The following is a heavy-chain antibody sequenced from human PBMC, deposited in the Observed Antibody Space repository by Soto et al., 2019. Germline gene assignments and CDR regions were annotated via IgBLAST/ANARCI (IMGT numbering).Heavy chain of an antibody. CDR3: ARGTYYDFWSGTPHAFDI. D-gene: IGHD3-3*01. Sequence: QVQLQESGPGLVKPSQTLSLTCTVSGGSVSSGGYYWSWIRQHPGKGLEFIGYIYYSGNTYYNPSLKSRVTISLDTSKKQFSLKLSSMTAADTAVYYCARGTYYDFWSGTPHAFDIWGRGTMVTVSP. CDR2: IYYSGNT. J-gene: IGHJ3*02. CDR1: GGSVSSGGYY. V-gene: IGHV4-31*03.